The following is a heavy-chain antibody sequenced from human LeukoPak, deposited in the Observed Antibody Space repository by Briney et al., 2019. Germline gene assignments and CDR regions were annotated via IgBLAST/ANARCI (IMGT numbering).Heavy chain of an antibody. V-gene: IGHV4-4*07. Sequence: SETLSLTCTVSGGPIGSYYGSWIRQPAGKGLEWIGRIYSSGSTKYNPSLKSRVTMSVDTSKNQFSLKLSSVTAADTAVYYCARGVAAVGDFDYWGQGTLVTVSS. J-gene: IGHJ4*02. CDR1: GGPIGSYY. CDR2: IYSSGST. CDR3: ARGVAAVGDFDY. D-gene: IGHD6-13*01.